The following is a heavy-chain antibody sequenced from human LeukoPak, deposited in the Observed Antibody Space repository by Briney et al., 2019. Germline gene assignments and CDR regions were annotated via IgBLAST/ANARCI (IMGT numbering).Heavy chain of an antibody. Sequence: GGSLRLSCAASGFTFSSCSMNWVRQAPGKGLEWVSSISSSSSYIYYADSVKGRFTISRDNAKNSLYLQMNSLRAEDTAVYYCARELEVYDSSGYYGYWGQGTLVTVSS. J-gene: IGHJ4*02. D-gene: IGHD3-22*01. CDR2: ISSSSSYI. V-gene: IGHV3-21*01. CDR1: GFTFSSCS. CDR3: ARELEVYDSSGYYGY.